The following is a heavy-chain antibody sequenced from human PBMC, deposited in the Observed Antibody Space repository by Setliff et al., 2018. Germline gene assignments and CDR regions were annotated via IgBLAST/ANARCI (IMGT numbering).Heavy chain of an antibody. D-gene: IGHD3-10*01. CDR3: ARGTYGSGSYYAFDI. Sequence: SSPTLVNPTQTLTLTCTFSGFSLSTSGMCVSWIRQPPGKALEWLARIDWDDDKYYSTSLKTRLTISKDTSKNQVVLTMTNMDPVDTATYYCARGTYGSGSYYAFDIWGQGTMVTVSS. J-gene: IGHJ3*02. CDR2: IDWDDDK. CDR1: GFSLSTSGMC. V-gene: IGHV2-70*11.